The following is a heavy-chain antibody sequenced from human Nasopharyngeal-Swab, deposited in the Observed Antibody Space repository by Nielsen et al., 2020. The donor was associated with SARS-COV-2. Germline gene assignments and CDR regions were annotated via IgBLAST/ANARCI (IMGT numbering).Heavy chain of an antibody. CDR3: ARDNDYGDYALYYYYYGMDV. D-gene: IGHD4-17*01. CDR1: GFTFSSYW. Sequence: GESLKISCAASGFTFSSYWMSWVRQAPGKGLGWVANIKQDGSEKYYVDSVKGRFTISRDNAKNSLYLQMNSLRAEDTAVYYCARDNDYGDYALYYYYYGMDVWGQGTTVTVSS. V-gene: IGHV3-7*03. CDR2: IKQDGSEK. J-gene: IGHJ6*02.